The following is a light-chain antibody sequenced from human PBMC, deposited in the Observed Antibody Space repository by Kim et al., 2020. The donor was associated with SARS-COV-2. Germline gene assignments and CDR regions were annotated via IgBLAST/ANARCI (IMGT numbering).Light chain of an antibody. CDR3: QHYIRFPYT. J-gene: IGKJ2*01. CDR2: LAS. Sequence: SSSLGDRVTITCRASESIVNWLAWYQQKPGKAPKLLIYLASTLESGVPSRFRGSGSGTDFTLTITSLQPDDFATYYCQHYIRFPYTFGQGTKLEI. CDR1: ESIVNW. V-gene: IGKV1-5*03.